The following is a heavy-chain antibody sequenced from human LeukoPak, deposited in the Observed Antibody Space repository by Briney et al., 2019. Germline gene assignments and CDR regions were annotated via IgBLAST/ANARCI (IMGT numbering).Heavy chain of an antibody. CDR2: IGSTNSSII. CDR1: GFTFSSSS. Sequence: GGSLRLSCAASGFTFSSSSMNWVRQAPGEGLEWVSYIGSTNSSIIKYADSVRGRFTISRDNAKNTLYLQMSSLRAEDTAVYYCARWLPSGSYTGVDYWGQGTLVTVSS. J-gene: IGHJ4*02. CDR3: ARWLPSGSYTGVDY. D-gene: IGHD1-26*01. V-gene: IGHV3-48*04.